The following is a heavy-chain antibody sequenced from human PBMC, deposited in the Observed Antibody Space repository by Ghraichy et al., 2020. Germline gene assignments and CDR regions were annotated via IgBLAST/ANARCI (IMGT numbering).Heavy chain of an antibody. Sequence: GSLRLSCTVSGDSISNYYWSWIRQPPGKGLEWIGCIYYSGSTKYNPSLQSRVTISVDTSKNQFSLKLSSVTAADTAVYYCARGGTSSAIPGDYYYYGMDGWAQGTTVTVSS. CDR2: IYYSGST. CDR3: ARGGTSSAIPGDYYYYGMDG. CDR1: GDSISNYY. V-gene: IGHV4-59*01. J-gene: IGHJ6*02. D-gene: IGHD2-2*01.